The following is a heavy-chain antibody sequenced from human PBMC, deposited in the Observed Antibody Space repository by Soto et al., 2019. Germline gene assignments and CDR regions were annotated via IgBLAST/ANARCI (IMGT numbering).Heavy chain of an antibody. CDR2: IYYSGST. D-gene: IGHD3-22*01. CDR1: GGSISSYY. CDR3: ARTLYDSSGEYYFDY. J-gene: IGHJ4*02. V-gene: IGHV4-59*08. Sequence: QVQLQESGPGLVKPSETLSLTCTVSGGSISSYYWSWIRQPPGKGLEWIGYIYYSGSTNYNPSLKSRVTISEDTSKNQFSLKLSSVTAADTAVYYCARTLYDSSGEYYFDYWGQGTLVTVSS.